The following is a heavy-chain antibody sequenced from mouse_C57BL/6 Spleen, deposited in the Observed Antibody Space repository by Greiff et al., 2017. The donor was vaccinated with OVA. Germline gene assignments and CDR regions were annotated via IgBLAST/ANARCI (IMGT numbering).Heavy chain of an antibody. CDR3: ARYRDLYYFDY. J-gene: IGHJ2*01. CDR2: IRNKANGYTT. CDR1: GFTFTDYY. Sequence: EVMLVESGGGLVQPGGSLSLSCAASGFTFTDYYMSWVRQPPGKALEWLGFIRNKANGYTTEYSASVKGRFTISRDNSQSILYLQMNALRAEDSATYYCARYRDLYYFDYWGQGTTLTVSS. V-gene: IGHV7-3*01. D-gene: IGHD3-3*01.